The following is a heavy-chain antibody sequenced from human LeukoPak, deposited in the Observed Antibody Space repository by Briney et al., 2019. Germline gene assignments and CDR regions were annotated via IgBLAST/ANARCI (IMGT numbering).Heavy chain of an antibody. Sequence: GESLKISCKGSGYSFTSYWIGWVRQMPGKGLEWMGIIYPGDSDTRYSPSFQGQVTISADKSISTSYLQWSSLKASDTAMYYCARRRYCSGGSCRGAYYFDYWGQGTLVTVSS. D-gene: IGHD2-15*01. CDR1: GYSFTSYW. CDR2: IYPGDSDT. V-gene: IGHV5-51*01. CDR3: ARRRYCSGGSCRGAYYFDY. J-gene: IGHJ4*02.